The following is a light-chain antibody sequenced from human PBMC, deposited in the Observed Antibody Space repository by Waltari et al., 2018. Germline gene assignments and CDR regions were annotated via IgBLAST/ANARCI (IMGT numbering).Light chain of an antibody. CDR3: QSYDGSLTGWV. CDR2: DDS. Sequence: SVLTPPPSVSGAPGQRVTIPCTGSTSNVGPTYGVYWYHPLPGEAPKLLIHDDSSRPSGVPDRFSGSKSGTSAYLAITGLQAEDEADYYCQSYDGSLTGWVFGGGTNLAVL. CDR1: TSNVGPTYG. V-gene: IGLV1-40*01. J-gene: IGLJ3*02.